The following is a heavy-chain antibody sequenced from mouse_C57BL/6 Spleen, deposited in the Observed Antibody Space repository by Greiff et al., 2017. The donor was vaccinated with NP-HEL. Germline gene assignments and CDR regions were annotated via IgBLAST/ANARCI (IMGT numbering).Heavy chain of an antibody. V-gene: IGHV1-81*01. Sequence: VQLQQSGAELARPGASVKLSCKASGYTFTSYGISWVKQRPGQGLEWIGEIYPSSGNTYYNEKFKGKATLTADKSSSTAYMELRSLTSEDSAVYFCDRRTTVVATYFDYWGQGTTLTVSS. CDR3: DRRTTVVATYFDY. J-gene: IGHJ2*01. D-gene: IGHD1-1*01. CDR1: GYTFTSYG. CDR2: IYPSSGNT.